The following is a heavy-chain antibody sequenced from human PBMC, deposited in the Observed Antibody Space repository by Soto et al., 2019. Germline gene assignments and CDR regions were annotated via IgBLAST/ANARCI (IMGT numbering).Heavy chain of an antibody. CDR2: IDPIDSYT. Sequence: GESLKISCRGSGYNFASYWISWVRQMPGKGLEWMGRIDPIDSYTNYSPSFQGHVTISADKPISTAYLQWSSLKASDTAMYYCARRYCSSASCPRNYYGMDVWGQGTTVTVSS. CDR1: GYNFASYW. D-gene: IGHD2-2*01. V-gene: IGHV5-10-1*01. CDR3: ARRYCSSASCPRNYYGMDV. J-gene: IGHJ6*02.